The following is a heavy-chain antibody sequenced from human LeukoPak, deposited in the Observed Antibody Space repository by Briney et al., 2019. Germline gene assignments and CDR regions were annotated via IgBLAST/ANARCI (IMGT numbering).Heavy chain of an antibody. CDR2: IYYSGST. CDR1: GGSITSSSYY. Sequence: PSETLSLTCTVSGGSITSSSYYWGWIRQPPGKGLEWIGSIYYSGSTYYNPSLKSRVTISVDTSKNQFSLKLSSVTAADTAVYYCARVYDCSSTSCPYYYYYMDVWGKGTTVTVSS. J-gene: IGHJ6*03. D-gene: IGHD2-2*01. CDR3: ARVYDCSSTSCPYYYYYMDV. V-gene: IGHV4-39*07.